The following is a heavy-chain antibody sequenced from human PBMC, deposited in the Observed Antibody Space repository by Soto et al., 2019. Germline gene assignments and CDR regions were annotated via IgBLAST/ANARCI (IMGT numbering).Heavy chain of an antibody. CDR2: IYYNGNT. V-gene: IGHV4-59*11. Sequence: QVQLQESGPGLVKPSETLSLTCTVSGGSISNHYWSWIRQPPGKGLEWIGYIYYNGNTNYNTSLKSRVTMSVDTSKNQFSLKLSSVTAADTAVYYCARANWYSEYWGQGTLVTVSS. D-gene: IGHD7-27*01. J-gene: IGHJ4*02. CDR1: GGSISNHY. CDR3: ARANWYSEY.